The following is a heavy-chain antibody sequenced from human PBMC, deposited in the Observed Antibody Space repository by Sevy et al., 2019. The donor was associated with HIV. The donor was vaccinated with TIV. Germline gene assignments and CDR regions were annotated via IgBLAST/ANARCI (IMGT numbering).Heavy chain of an antibody. CDR2: IIPIFGTA. CDR1: GGTFSSYA. D-gene: IGHD4-17*01. V-gene: IGHV1-69*06. CDR3: ARARKYGDPFYYYYYYMDV. J-gene: IGHJ6*03. Sequence: ASVKVSCKASGGTFSSYAISWVQQAPGQGLEWMGGIIPIFGTANYAQKFQGRVTITADKSTSTAYMELSSLRSEDTAVYYCARARKYGDPFYYYYYYMDVWGKGTTVTVSS.